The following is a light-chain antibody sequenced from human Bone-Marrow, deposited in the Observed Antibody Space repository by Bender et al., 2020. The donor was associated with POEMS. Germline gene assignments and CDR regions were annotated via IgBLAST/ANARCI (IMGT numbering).Light chain of an antibody. V-gene: IGLV2-8*01. CDR1: NSDVGRYNY. CDR3: SSFAGSNAPYV. CDR2: GVT. Sequence: QSALTQPASASGSPGQSVTISCTGTNSDVGRYNYVSWYQQHPGKAPKLLIYGVTKRPSGVPHRFSGSKSGNTASLTVSGLQAEDEAEYYCSSFAGSNAPYVFGTGTQVTVL. J-gene: IGLJ1*01.